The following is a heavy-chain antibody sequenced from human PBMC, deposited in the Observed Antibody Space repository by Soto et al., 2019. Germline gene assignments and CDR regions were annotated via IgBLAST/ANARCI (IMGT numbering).Heavy chain of an antibody. D-gene: IGHD4-17*01. J-gene: IGHJ4*02. CDR3: AKWGEYGHDY. Sequence: EVQLVESGGGLVQPGRSLRLSCAASGFTFDDYAMHWVRQAPGKGLEWVSGISWNSGSIGYADSVKGRFTISRDNAKNSLYLQMNSLRAEDTALYYCAKWGEYGHDYWGQGTLVTVSS. CDR1: GFTFDDYA. CDR2: ISWNSGSI. V-gene: IGHV3-9*01.